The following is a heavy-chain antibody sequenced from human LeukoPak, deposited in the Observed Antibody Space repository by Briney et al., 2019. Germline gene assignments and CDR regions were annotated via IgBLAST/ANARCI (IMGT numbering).Heavy chain of an antibody. CDR2: ISSSGSTI. J-gene: IGHJ2*01. D-gene: IGHD3-22*01. CDR1: GFTFSSYE. CDR3: AREDSSGLNL. V-gene: IGHV3-48*03. Sequence: GGSLRLSCAASGFTFSSYEMNWVRQAPGKGLEWVSYISSSGSTIYYADSVKGRFTISRDNAKNSLYLQMNSLRAEDTAVYYCAREDSSGLNLWGRGTLVTVSS.